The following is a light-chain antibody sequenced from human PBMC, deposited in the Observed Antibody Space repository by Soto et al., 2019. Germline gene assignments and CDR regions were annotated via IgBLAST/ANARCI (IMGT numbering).Light chain of an antibody. CDR2: DAS. CDR3: QQYNSYLWT. J-gene: IGKJ1*01. V-gene: IGKV1-5*01. Sequence: DIQMTQYPSTLSASVGDRVTITCRASQSISSWLAWYQQKPGKAPKLLIYDASSLESGVPSRFRGSGSGTEFTLTISSLKPDDFATYYCQQYNSYLWTFGHGTKVDIK. CDR1: QSISSW.